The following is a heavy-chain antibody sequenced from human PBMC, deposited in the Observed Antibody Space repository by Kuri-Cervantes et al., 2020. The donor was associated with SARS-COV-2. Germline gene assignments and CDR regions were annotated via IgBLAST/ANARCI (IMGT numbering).Heavy chain of an antibody. D-gene: IGHD4-17*01. CDR1: GFTFSSYW. Sequence: GESLKISCAASGFTFSSYWMSWVRQAPGKGLEWVANIKQDGSEKYYVDSVKGRFTISRDNAKNSLYLQMNSLRAEDTAVYYCARVVSLLYGDYYQDYFDYWGQETLVTVSS. V-gene: IGHV3-7*01. J-gene: IGHJ4*02. CDR2: IKQDGSEK. CDR3: ARVVSLLYGDYYQDYFDY.